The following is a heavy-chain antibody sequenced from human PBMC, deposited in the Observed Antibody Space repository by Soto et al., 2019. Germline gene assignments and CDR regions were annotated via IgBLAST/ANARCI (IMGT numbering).Heavy chain of an antibody. CDR2: INPSGGST. J-gene: IGHJ4*02. D-gene: IGHD4-17*01. CDR1: GYTSTTSY. Sequence: QVQLLQSGAEVKKPGAAVKVSCEASGYTSTTSYIHWVRQAPGQGLEWMGIINPSGGSTSYAQKFQGRVTMTTDTSTSTVYLKISSLRSEDTAVYYCAREAFGDSVPGYWGQGTLVTVSS. V-gene: IGHV1-46*01. CDR3: AREAFGDSVPGY.